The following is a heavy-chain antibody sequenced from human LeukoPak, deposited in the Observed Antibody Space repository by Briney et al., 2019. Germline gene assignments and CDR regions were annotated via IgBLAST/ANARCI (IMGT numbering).Heavy chain of an antibody. J-gene: IGHJ3*02. CDR3: AREDGGKADI. D-gene: IGHD4-23*01. CDR2: ISSSSSTI. Sequence: PGGTLRLSCAASGFTISRYSMNWARQAPGKEVECVSYISSSSSTIDYAESVEGRFSISRDNAKNSLYLQMKSLRDEDTAVYYCAREDGGKADIWGQGTMVTVSS. V-gene: IGHV3-48*02. CDR1: GFTISRYS.